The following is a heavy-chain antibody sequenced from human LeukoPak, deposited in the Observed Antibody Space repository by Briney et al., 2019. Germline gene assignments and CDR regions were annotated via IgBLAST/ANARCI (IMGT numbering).Heavy chain of an antibody. CDR1: GFTFSSYG. V-gene: IGHV3-30*18. CDR3: AKDHSWAPDY. D-gene: IGHD6-13*01. CDR2: ISYDGSNK. J-gene: IGHJ4*02. Sequence: GGSLRLSCAASGFTFSSYGMHWVRQAPGKGLEWVAVISYDGSNKYYADSVKGRFTISRDNSKNTLYLQMNSLRAEDTAVYYCAKDHSWAPDYWGQGTLVTVSS.